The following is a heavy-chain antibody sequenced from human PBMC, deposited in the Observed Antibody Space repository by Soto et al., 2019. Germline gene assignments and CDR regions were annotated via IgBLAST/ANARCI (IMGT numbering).Heavy chain of an antibody. CDR1: GFTCSYYV. CDR2: IGRGDDK. V-gene: IGHV3-23*01. J-gene: IGHJ6*02. D-gene: IGHD2-15*01. Sequence: GGALRLSCEASGFTCSYYVMNWVRQCPGKGLEWVSTIGRGDDKYYADSVKGRFTISRDTSKNTLFLQMNSLRAEDTALYFCAKDGTTGGQHYYGMDVWGQGTTVTVS. CDR3: AKDGTTGGQHYYGMDV.